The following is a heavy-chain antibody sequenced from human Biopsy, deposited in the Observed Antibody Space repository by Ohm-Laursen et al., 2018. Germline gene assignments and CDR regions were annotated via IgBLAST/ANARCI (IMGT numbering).Heavy chain of an antibody. V-gene: IGHV3-23*01. Sequence: SLRLSCSAPGFTFHTYAMNWVRQAPGKELEWVAHIDVSDYNTYYADSVRGRFTISRDNSKQMVHLEINSLTADDTAVYYCVKQWGGYNFDSWGQGTLVTVPS. CDR3: VKQWGGYNFDS. CDR1: GFTFHTYA. J-gene: IGHJ5*01. D-gene: IGHD1-14*01. CDR2: IDVSDYNT.